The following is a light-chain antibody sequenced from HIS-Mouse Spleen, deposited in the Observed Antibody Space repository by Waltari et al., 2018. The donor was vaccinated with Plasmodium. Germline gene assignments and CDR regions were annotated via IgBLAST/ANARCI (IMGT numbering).Light chain of an antibody. CDR3: QAWDSSTAYVV. CDR2: QDS. J-gene: IGLJ2*01. Sequence: SYELTQPPSVSVSPGQTASITCSGDKSGDKYACWYQQKPGQSPVLVIYQDSKRPSGAHERFSGSNSGNTATLTISGTQAMDEADYYCQAWDSSTAYVVFGGGTKLTVL. CDR1: KSGDKY. V-gene: IGLV3-1*01.